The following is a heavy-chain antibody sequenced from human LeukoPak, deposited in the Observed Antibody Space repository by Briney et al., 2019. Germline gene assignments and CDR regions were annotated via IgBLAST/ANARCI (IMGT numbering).Heavy chain of an antibody. D-gene: IGHD5-12*01. Sequence: GGSPRLSCAASGFTFSSYAMSWVRQAPGKGLEWVSAISGSGGSTYYADSVKGRFTISRDNSKNTLYLQMNSLRAEDTAVYYCAKDSSGYDFPSSPDYWGQGTLVTVSS. CDR3: AKDSSGYDFPSSPDY. V-gene: IGHV3-23*01. CDR2: ISGSGGST. CDR1: GFTFSSYA. J-gene: IGHJ4*02.